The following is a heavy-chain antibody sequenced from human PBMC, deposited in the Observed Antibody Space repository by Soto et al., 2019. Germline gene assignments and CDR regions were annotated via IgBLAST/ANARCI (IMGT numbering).Heavy chain of an antibody. Sequence: GGSLRLSCAASGFTFNSYVMNWVRQAPGKGLEWVSGVRGTDASTYYADSVKGRFTISRDNSKNTLYLQMNSLRAEDTAVYYCVRRSVNYPFDYWGQGTLVTVSS. CDR3: VRRSVNYPFDY. CDR1: GFTFNSYV. CDR2: VRGTDAST. V-gene: IGHV3-23*01. J-gene: IGHJ4*02. D-gene: IGHD3-10*01.